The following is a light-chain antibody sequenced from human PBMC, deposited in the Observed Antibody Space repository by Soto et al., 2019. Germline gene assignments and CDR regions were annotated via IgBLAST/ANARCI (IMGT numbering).Light chain of an antibody. CDR2: DVS. J-gene: IGLJ1*01. CDR1: SSDVGGYNY. V-gene: IGLV2-14*01. Sequence: QSVLTQPASVSGSPGQSFTISCTGTSSDVGGYNYVSWYQQHPGKAPKLMIYDVSNRPSGVSNRFSGSKSGNTASLTISGLQAEDEADYYCSSYSSSSTLYVFGTGTNVTVL. CDR3: SSYSSSSTLYV.